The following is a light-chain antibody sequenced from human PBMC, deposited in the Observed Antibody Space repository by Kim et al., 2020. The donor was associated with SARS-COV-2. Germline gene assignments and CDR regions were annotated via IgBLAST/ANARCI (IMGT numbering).Light chain of an antibody. J-gene: IGKJ1*01. Sequence: SSVGDRVTITCRASQGINNYLTWYQQKTGEAPPILIIGGATLHSGVPSRFSSSRSGTDFTLTISSLQPEDVGTYYCQKYDSAPWTFGRGTKVDIK. CDR2: GGA. V-gene: IGKV1-27*01. CDR1: QGINNY. CDR3: QKYDSAPWT.